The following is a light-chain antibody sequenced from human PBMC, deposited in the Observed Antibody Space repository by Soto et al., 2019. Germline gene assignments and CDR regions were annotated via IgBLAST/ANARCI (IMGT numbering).Light chain of an antibody. V-gene: IGLV2-23*02. CDR1: SGDNGTYNL. Sequence: QSALTQPASVSGSPGQSIAISCTGTSGDNGTYNLVSWYQQHPGKAPKLMISEVNKRPSGVSDRFSGSKSGDTASLTISGLRTEDEADYYCCSFAGSGTGVFGTGTKLTVL. CDR3: CSFAGSGTGV. CDR2: EVN. J-gene: IGLJ1*01.